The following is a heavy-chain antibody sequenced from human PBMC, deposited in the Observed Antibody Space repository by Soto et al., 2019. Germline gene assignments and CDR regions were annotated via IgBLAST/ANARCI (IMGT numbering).Heavy chain of an antibody. CDR2: ISYDGSDK. CDR3: AKPHSSPYRPYYYGMDV. V-gene: IGHV3-30*18. J-gene: IGHJ6*02. CDR1: GFTFSSYA. Sequence: QVQLVEFGGGVVQPGRSLRLSCAASGFTFSSYAMHWVRQAPGKGLEWVAVISYDGSDKYYADSVKGRFTISRDNSKNTLYLQMSSLRAEDTAVYYCAKPHSSPYRPYYYGMDVWGQGTTVTVSS. D-gene: IGHD6-13*01.